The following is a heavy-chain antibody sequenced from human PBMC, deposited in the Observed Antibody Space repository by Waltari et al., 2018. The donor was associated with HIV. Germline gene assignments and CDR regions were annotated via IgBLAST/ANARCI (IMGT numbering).Heavy chain of an antibody. V-gene: IGHV3-23*01. CDR1: GVSFRVCV. Sequence: EGWLLECRGGVVQPGGSLRFPCAHSGVSFRVCVMSGCGDAPGAGRGWVSAISGSGGSTYYADSVKGRFTISRDNSKNTLYLQMNSLRAEDTAVYYCAKDQASYYYDSSGGPPLWGQGTLVTVSS. CDR2: ISGSGGST. D-gene: IGHD3-22*01. CDR3: AKDQASYYYDSSGGPPL. J-gene: IGHJ4*02.